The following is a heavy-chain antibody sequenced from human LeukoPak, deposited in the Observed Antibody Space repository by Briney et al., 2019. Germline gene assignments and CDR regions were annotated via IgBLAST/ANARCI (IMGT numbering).Heavy chain of an antibody. Sequence: GGSLRLSCAASGFTFSSYWMSWARQAPGKGLEWVANIKQDGSEKYYVDSVKGRFTISRDNAKNSLYLQMNSLRAEDTAVYYCARDGDEWDYYDSSGYNDYWGQGTLVTVSS. CDR3: ARDGDEWDYYDSSGYNDY. D-gene: IGHD3-22*01. J-gene: IGHJ4*02. CDR2: IKQDGSEK. V-gene: IGHV3-7*01. CDR1: GFTFSSYW.